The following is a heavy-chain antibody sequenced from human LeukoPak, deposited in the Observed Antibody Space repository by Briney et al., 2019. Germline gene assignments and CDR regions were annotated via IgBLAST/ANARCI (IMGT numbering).Heavy chain of an antibody. J-gene: IGHJ4*02. D-gene: IGHD3-3*01. V-gene: IGHV4-4*07. Sequence: ECSRGIYTSGSTNYNPSLKSRVTISVDTSKNQFSLKLSSVTAADTAVYYCARDLFWSGLDYWGQGTLVTVSS. CDR3: ARDLFWSGLDY. CDR2: IYTSGST.